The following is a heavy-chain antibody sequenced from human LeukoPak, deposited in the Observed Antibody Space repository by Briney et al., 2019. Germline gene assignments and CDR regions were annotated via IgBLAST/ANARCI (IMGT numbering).Heavy chain of an antibody. CDR3: ASRYGGYVGDRWVYYFDY. CDR1: GFTFSRYW. CDR2: IKQDGSEK. V-gene: IGHV3-7*01. Sequence: PGGSLSLSCAASGFTFSRYWMSWVRQAPGKGLEWVANIKQDGSEKYYVDSVKGRFTISRDNAKNSLYLQMNSLRAEDTAVYYCASRYGGYVGDRWVYYFDYWGQGTLVTVSS. J-gene: IGHJ4*02. D-gene: IGHD5-12*01.